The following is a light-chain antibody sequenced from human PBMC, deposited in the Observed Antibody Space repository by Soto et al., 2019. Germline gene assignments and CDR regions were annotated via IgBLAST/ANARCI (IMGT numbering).Light chain of an antibody. J-gene: IGKJ1*01. CDR3: QQYNNWPPDRT. CDR2: GAS. CDR1: QSVSSN. Sequence: EIVMTQSPATLSVSPGERATLSCRASQSVSSNLAWYQQKPGQAPRLLIYGASTRATGIPARFSGSGSGTEFNLTLSSLQSEDFAFYFCQQYNNWPPDRTFGQGTKVEIK. V-gene: IGKV3-15*01.